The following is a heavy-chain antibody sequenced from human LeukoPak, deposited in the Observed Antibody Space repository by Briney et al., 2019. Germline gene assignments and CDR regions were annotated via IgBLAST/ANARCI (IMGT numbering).Heavy chain of an antibody. V-gene: IGHV4-4*02. CDR1: GGSVINTNW. J-gene: IGHJ4*02. CDR3: AREGGFYRPLDY. Sequence: SSETLSLTCGDSGGSVINTNWWTWVRQPPGKGLEWIGEVHLDGRTNYNPSLESRLTMSVDVSENQVSLKLTSVTAADTAVYYCAREGGFYRPLDYSGQGTLVTVSS. CDR2: VHLDGRT. D-gene: IGHD3-3*01.